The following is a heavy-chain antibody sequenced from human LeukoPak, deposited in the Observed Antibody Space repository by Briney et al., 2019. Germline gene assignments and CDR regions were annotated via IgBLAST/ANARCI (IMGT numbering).Heavy chain of an antibody. J-gene: IGHJ4*02. CDR2: ISHDGSDK. D-gene: IGHD3-10*01. CDR1: GFTFSTYG. Sequence: PGRSLRLSCEASGFTFSTYGMHWVRQAPGKGLEWVAVISHDGSDKFYVDSVKGRFTISRDNSENTLYLQLNSLRVEDTAVYSCARDRFWSRDYKSGGPLHYFDYWGLGTLVTVSS. V-gene: IGHV3-30*03. CDR3: ARDRFWSRDYKSGGPLHYFDY.